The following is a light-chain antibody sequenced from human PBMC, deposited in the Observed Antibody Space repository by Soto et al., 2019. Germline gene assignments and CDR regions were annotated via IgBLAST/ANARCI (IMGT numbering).Light chain of an antibody. CDR1: SSDVGGYNY. CDR2: DVS. J-gene: IGLJ1*01. CDR3: CSYAGSYTFYV. Sequence: SLLTRPRAVSGSPGQSVTISCTGTSSDVGGYNYVSWYQQHPGKAPKLMIYDVSKRPSGVPDRFSGSKSGNTASLTISGLQAEDEADYYCCSYAGSYTFYVFGTGTKVTVL. V-gene: IGLV2-11*01.